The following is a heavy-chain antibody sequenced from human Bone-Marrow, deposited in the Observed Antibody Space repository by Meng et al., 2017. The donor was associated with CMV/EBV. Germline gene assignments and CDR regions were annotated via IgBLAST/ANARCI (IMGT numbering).Heavy chain of an antibody. Sequence: GGSLRLSCVASGFIFSDYWMSWVRQAPGKGLEWVANIQQDGSTKNYVGSVKGRFTISRDNLRNSVYLQMNSLRDEDSAVYYCARAIGLGYCGQGTIVIVSS. D-gene: IGHD6-19*01. V-gene: IGHV3-7*01. CDR1: GFIFSDYW. J-gene: IGHJ4*02. CDR2: IQQDGSTK. CDR3: ARAIGLGY.